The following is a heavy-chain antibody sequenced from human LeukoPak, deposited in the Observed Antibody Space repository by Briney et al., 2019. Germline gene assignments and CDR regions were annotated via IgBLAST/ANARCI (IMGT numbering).Heavy chain of an antibody. CDR2: ISSSTSYI. CDR1: GLTFSSYS. J-gene: IGHJ4*02. CDR3: ARGQVTMVRGVPSPFDY. D-gene: IGHD3-10*01. V-gene: IGHV3-21*01. Sequence: GGSLRLSCAASGLTFSSYSMNWVRQAPGKGLEWVSSISSSTSYIYYADSVKGRFTISRDNAKNSLYLQMNSLRAEDTAVYYCARGQVTMVRGVPSPFDYWGQGTLVTVSS.